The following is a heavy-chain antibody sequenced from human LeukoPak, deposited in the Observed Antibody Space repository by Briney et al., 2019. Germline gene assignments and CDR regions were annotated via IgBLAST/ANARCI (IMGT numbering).Heavy chain of an antibody. V-gene: IGHV3-69-1*01. D-gene: IGHD3-10*02. CDR2: MTSSNTI. CDR3: ARAQTMFWEFDGFDI. Sequence: GGSLRLSCAASGFTFSSYSMNWVRQAPGKGLEWVATMTSSNTIYYADSVKGRFTISRDNAENSVYLQMNSLRDEDTAVYSCARAQTMFWEFDGFDIWGRGTKVSVTS. CDR1: GFTFSSYS. J-gene: IGHJ3*02.